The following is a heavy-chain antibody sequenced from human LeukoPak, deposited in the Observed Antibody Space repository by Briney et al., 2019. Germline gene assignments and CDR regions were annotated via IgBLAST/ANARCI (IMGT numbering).Heavy chain of an antibody. CDR1: GFTFNSYG. J-gene: IGHJ2*01. CDR2: ILYDGSNE. Sequence: GGSLRLSCAASGFTFNSYGMNGVGQAPGKGMGWVAFILYDGSNEYYADSVKGRFTFSRDNSKNTLYLQMNSLRVEDTAVYYCARGRNYGDSFPNWYFDLWGRGTLVTVSS. CDR3: ARGRNYGDSFPNWYFDL. D-gene: IGHD4-17*01. V-gene: IGHV3-30*02.